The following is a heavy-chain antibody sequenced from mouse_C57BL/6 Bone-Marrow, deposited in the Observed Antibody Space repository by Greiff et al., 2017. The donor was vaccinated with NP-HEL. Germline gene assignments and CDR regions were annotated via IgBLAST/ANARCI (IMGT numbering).Heavy chain of an antibody. CDR2: INYDGSST. Sequence: EVQVVESEGGLVQPGSSMKLSCTASGFTFSDYYMAWVRQVPEKGLEWVANINYDGSSTYYLDSLKSRFIISRDNAKNILYLQMSSLKSEDTATYYCAREGGYYGSRRFYFDYWGQGTTLTVSS. J-gene: IGHJ2*01. D-gene: IGHD1-1*01. V-gene: IGHV5-16*01. CDR3: AREGGYYGSRRFYFDY. CDR1: GFTFSDYY.